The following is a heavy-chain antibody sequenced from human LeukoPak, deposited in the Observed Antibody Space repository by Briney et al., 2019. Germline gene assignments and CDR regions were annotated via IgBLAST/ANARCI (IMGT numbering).Heavy chain of an antibody. Sequence: SETLSLTCTVSGYSISSGYYWGWIRQPPGKGLEWIGSIYYSGSTYYNPSLKSRVTISVDTSKNQFSLKLSSVTAADTAVYYCARHSPSHYDILTGYYFPSNAFDIWGQGTMVTVSS. J-gene: IGHJ3*02. CDR3: ARHSPSHYDILTGYYFPSNAFDI. V-gene: IGHV4-38-2*02. CDR2: IYYSGST. CDR1: GYSISSGYY. D-gene: IGHD3-9*01.